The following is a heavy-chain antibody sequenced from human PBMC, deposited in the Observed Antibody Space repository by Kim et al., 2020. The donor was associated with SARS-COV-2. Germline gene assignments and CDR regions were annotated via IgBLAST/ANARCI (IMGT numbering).Heavy chain of an antibody. Sequence: RHSPAVQGKVTISADKSINTVYLQWSSLKAADTAIYYCARDLGGGLTVDYWGQGTLVTVSS. V-gene: IGHV5-51*01. D-gene: IGHD2-21*02. CDR3: ARDLGGGLTVDY. J-gene: IGHJ4*01.